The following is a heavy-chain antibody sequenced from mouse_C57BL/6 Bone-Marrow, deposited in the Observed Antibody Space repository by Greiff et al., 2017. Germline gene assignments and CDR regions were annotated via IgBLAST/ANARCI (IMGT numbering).Heavy chain of an antibody. D-gene: IGHD1-1*01. CDR1: GYTFTDYY. J-gene: IGHJ3*01. V-gene: IGHV1-26*01. CDR3: ANLLLRSGFAY. Sequence: VQLQQSGPELVKPGASVKISCKASGYTFTDYYMNWVKQSHGKSLEWIGDINPNNGGTSYNQKFKGKATLTVDKSSSTAYMELRSLTSEDSAVYYCANLLLRSGFAYWGQGTLDTVSA. CDR2: INPNNGGT.